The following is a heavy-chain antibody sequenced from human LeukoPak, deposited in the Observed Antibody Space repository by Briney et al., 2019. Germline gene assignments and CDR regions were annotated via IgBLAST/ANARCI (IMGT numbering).Heavy chain of an antibody. CDR1: GGSISNYY. Sequence: PSETLSLTCTVSGGSISNYYWSWIRQSPVKGLEWIGFIYYSGSTNYNPSLKSRVTISVDTSKNQFSLKLSSVTAADTAVYYCARARRWNAAVVGWWFDPWGQGTLVTVSS. D-gene: IGHD1-1*01. V-gene: IGHV4-59*01. J-gene: IGHJ5*02. CDR2: IYYSGST. CDR3: ARARRWNAAVVGWWFDP.